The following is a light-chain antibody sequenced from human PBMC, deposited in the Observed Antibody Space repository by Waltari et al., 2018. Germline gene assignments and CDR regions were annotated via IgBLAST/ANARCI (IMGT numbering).Light chain of an antibody. CDR1: QSVLYSSTNKNY. V-gene: IGKV4-1*01. Sequence: DIVMTQSPDSLAVSLGERATINCKSSQSVLYSSTNKNYLAWYQQKPEQPPDLLIYWASTRESGVPDRFSGNGSGTDFTLTISSLQAEDVAVYYCQQYYTTLRTFGQGTRVEIK. CDR3: QQYYTTLRT. J-gene: IGKJ1*01. CDR2: WAS.